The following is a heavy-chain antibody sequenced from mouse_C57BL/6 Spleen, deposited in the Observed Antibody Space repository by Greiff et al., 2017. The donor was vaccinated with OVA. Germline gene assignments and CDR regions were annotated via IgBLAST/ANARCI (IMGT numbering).Heavy chain of an antibody. D-gene: IGHD2-3*01. Sequence: EVKVVESGGGLVKPGGSLKLSCAASGFTFSDYGMHWVRQAPEKGLEWVAYISSGSSTIYYADTVKGRFTISRDNAKNTLFLQMTSLRSEDTAMYYCARVPDGYYWYFDVWGTGTTVTVSS. J-gene: IGHJ1*03. V-gene: IGHV5-17*01. CDR1: GFTFSDYG. CDR2: ISSGSSTI. CDR3: ARVPDGYYWYFDV.